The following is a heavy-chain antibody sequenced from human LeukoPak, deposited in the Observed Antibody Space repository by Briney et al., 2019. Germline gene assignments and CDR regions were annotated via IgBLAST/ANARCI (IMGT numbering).Heavy chain of an antibody. Sequence: ASVKVSCKASGYTFTSYDISWVRQATGQGLEWMGWMNPNSGNTGYAQKFQGRVTMTRNTSISTAYMELSSLRSEDTAVYYCARGGYDSSGYYSFDYWGQGTLVTVSS. V-gene: IGHV1-8*01. CDR3: ARGGYDSSGYYSFDY. D-gene: IGHD3-22*01. CDR2: MNPNSGNT. CDR1: GYTFTSYD. J-gene: IGHJ4*02.